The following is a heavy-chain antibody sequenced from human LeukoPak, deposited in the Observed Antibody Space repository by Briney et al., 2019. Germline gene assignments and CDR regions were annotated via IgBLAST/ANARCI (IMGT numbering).Heavy chain of an antibody. D-gene: IGHD3-10*01. CDR1: GGSFSGYS. CDR2: INHSGGT. Sequence: KTSETLSLTCAVYGGSFSGYSWNWIRQPPVKGLEWIGEINHSGGTNYNPSLKSRVTISVDTSKKQFSLKLSSVTAADTAVYYCARDKGYYGSGSKIDFWGQGTLVTVSS. CDR3: ARDKGYYGSGSKIDF. J-gene: IGHJ4*02. V-gene: IGHV4-34*01.